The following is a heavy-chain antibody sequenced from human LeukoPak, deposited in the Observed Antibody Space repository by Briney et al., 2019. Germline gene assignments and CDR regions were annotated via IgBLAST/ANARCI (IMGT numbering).Heavy chain of an antibody. CDR2: ISGGGGTI. V-gene: IGHV3-23*01. CDR1: GFTFSFYG. D-gene: IGHD5-18*01. Sequence: GGSLRVSCAASGFTFSFYGMHWVRQAPGKGLEWVSAISGGGGTIYYADSVKGRFTISRDNSNNTLYLQMNSLRAEDTAVYFCAKDRSTNSYGNFDYWGQGTLVTVSS. CDR3: AKDRSTNSYGNFDY. J-gene: IGHJ4*02.